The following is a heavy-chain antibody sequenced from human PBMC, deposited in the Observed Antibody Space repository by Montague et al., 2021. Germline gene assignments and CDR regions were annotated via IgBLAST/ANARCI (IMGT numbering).Heavy chain of an antibody. D-gene: IGHD3-16*01. CDR3: AHRVVWAADQNWFDA. J-gene: IGHJ5*02. Sequence: PALVKPTQTLTLTCTFSGFSISTSRVGVGWIRQPPGKALEWLALIYWDDEKRYSPSLKRRLTITKDTSKNQVVLTMTNIDSVDTATYYCAHRVVWAADQNWFDAWGQGTLVTVSS. CDR1: GFSISTSRVG. V-gene: IGHV2-5*02. CDR2: IYWDDEK.